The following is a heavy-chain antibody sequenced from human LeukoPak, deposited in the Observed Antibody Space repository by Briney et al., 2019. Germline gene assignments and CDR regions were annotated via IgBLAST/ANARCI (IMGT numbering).Heavy chain of an antibody. D-gene: IGHD6-19*01. Sequence: GGSLRLSCAASGFTFYSYGMSWVRQAPGKGLEWVSAISGSGDSTYYADSVKGRFTISRDNSKNTLYLQMNSLRAEDTAVYYCARRSGIAVAGAFDYWGQGTLVTVSS. CDR3: ARRSGIAVAGAFDY. CDR2: ISGSGDST. V-gene: IGHV3-23*01. J-gene: IGHJ4*02. CDR1: GFTFYSYG.